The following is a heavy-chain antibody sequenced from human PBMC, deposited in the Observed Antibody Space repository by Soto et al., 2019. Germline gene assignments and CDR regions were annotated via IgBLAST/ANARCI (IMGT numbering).Heavy chain of an antibody. D-gene: IGHD3-3*01. J-gene: IGHJ4*02. CDR2: IIPILGIA. Sequence: SVKVSCKASGGTFSSPTISWVRQAPGQRLGWMGRIIPILGIANYAQKFQGRVTITADKSTSTAYMELSSLRSEDTAVYYCARDSRRSGYYDFWSGSSGGQGTLVTVSS. CDR1: GGTFSSPT. V-gene: IGHV1-69*04. CDR3: ARDSRRSGYYDFWSGSS.